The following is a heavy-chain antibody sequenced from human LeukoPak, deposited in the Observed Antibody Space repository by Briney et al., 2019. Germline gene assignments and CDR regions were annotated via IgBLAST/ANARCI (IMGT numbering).Heavy chain of an antibody. V-gene: IGHV4-59*08. CDR1: GGSISSYY. Sequence: SETLSLTCTVSGGSISSYYWSWIRQPPRKGLEWIGYIYYSGSTNYNPSLKSRVTISVDTSKNQFSLKLSSVTAADTAVYYCADGYSYGYSDYWGQGTLVTVSS. CDR3: ADGYSYGYSDY. D-gene: IGHD5-18*01. CDR2: IYYSGST. J-gene: IGHJ4*02.